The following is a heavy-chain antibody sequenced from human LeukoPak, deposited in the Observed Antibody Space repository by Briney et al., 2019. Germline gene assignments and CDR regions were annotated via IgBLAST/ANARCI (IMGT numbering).Heavy chain of an antibody. D-gene: IGHD3-10*01. CDR2: INHSGST. V-gene: IGHV4-34*01. J-gene: IGHJ6*03. CDR3: AGHGITMVRGVTPTYMDV. Sequence: PSETLSLTCAVYGGSFSGYYWSWIRQPPGKGLEWIGEINHSGSTNYNPSPKSRVTISVDTSKNQFSLKLSSVTAADTAVYYCAGHGITMVRGVTPTYMDVWGKGTTVTVSS. CDR1: GGSFSGYY.